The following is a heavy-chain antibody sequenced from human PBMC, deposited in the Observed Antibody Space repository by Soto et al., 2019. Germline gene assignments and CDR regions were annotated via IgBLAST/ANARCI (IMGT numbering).Heavy chain of an antibody. D-gene: IGHD3-22*01. CDR1: GFTFSNAW. J-gene: IGHJ4*01. V-gene: IGHV3-15*07. CDR3: TTDSYSTIIIVLLDY. CDR2: IKSKTDGGTT. Sequence: EVQLVESGGGLVKPGGSLRLSCAASGFTFSNAWINWVRQAPGKGLEWVGRIKSKTDGGTTDYSEPVKCRFAISRDHSNNMVYLQMNSLKIEDTAVYYCTTDSYSTIIIVLLDYWGHGTLVTVSS.